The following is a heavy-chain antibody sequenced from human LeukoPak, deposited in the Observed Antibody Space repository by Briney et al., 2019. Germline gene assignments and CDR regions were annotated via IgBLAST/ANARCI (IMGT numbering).Heavy chain of an antibody. CDR2: VSAEGDRR. CDR3: VRDLSGHYSFDH. D-gene: IGHD4-17*01. J-gene: IGHJ4*02. Sequence: GGSLRLSCAASGFTFSHYAMHWVRRAPGKGLEWITFVSAEGDRRYYADSVKGRFTISRDDSKNTLYLQMNSLRPEDSALYYCVRDLSGHYSFDHWRQGALVTVSS. V-gene: IGHV3-30*04. CDR1: GFTFSHYA.